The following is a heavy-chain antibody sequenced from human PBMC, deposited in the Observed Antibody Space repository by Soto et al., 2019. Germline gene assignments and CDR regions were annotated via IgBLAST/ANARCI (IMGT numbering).Heavy chain of an antibody. Sequence: GGSLRLSCAASGFRFSDYSMNWVRQAPGRGLEWVSYISSSSFTIHYADSVKGRFTISRDNSKNTLYLQMNSLRAEDTAIYSCAKDQVLRLLDYAFDIWGQGTMVTVSS. V-gene: IGHV3-48*01. CDR2: ISSSSFTI. CDR3: AKDQVLRLLDYAFDI. J-gene: IGHJ3*02. D-gene: IGHD3-3*01. CDR1: GFRFSDYS.